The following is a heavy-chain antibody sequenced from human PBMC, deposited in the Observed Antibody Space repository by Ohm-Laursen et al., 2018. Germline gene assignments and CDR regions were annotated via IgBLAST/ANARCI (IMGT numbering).Heavy chain of an antibody. J-gene: IGHJ3*02. CDR1: GYSITSDYY. D-gene: IGHD4-17*01. CDR3: ARATVTTRDYRAADAFDI. Sequence: SDTLSLTCSVSGYSITSDYYWGWIRQPPGKGLEWIGSFHHRGSTYYSPSLKSRVTISVDTSKNQFSLKLNSVTVADTAVYYCARATVTTRDYRAADAFDIWGQGTMVTVSS. CDR2: FHHRGST. V-gene: IGHV4-38-2*02.